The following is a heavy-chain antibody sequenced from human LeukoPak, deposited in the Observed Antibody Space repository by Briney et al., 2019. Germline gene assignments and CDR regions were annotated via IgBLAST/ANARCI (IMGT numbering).Heavy chain of an antibody. CDR3: VATRIVAFDI. Sequence: SETLSLTCAVSGGSITSSNWWSWVRQPPGKGLEWIAEIYLSGSTNYNPSLKSRVTISVDKSENQISLKLSSVTAADTAVYYCVATRIVAFDIWGQGTMVTVSS. D-gene: IGHD5-12*01. V-gene: IGHV4-4*02. J-gene: IGHJ3*02. CDR2: IYLSGST. CDR1: GGSITSSNW.